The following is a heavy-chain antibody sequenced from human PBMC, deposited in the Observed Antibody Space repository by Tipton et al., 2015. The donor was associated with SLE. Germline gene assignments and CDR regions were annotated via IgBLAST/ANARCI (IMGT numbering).Heavy chain of an antibody. CDR1: DGSISDYY. CDR3: ASQGDTSTWYSFDY. J-gene: IGHJ4*02. V-gene: IGHV4-4*07. CDR2: IYASGST. Sequence: TLSLTCTVSDGSISDYYWTWIRQPAGEGLEWIGRIYASGSTNYNPSLRSRVAMSVDTSKSHFSLKLNSVTAADTAIYYCASQGDTSTWYSFDYWGQGILVTVSS. D-gene: IGHD6-13*01.